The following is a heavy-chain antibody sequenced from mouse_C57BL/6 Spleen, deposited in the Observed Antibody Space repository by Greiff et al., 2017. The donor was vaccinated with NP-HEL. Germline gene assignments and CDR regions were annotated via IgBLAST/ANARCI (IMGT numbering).Heavy chain of an antibody. CDR3: ARNCDTTVVAPFAY. CDR2: IWTGGGT. J-gene: IGHJ3*01. D-gene: IGHD1-1*01. V-gene: IGHV2-9-1*01. Sequence: VQRVESGPGLVAPSQSLSITCTVSGFSLTSYAISWVRQPPGKGLEWLGVIWTGGGTNYNSALKSRLSISKDITKSQVCLKMNSLQTADTATYYCARNCDTTVVAPFAYWGQGTLVTVSA. CDR1: GFSLTSYA.